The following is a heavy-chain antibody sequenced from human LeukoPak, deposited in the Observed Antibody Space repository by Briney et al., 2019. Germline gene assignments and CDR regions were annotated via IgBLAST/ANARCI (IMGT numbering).Heavy chain of an antibody. CDR2: IIPIFAST. CDR1: GYTFTSYD. J-gene: IGHJ4*02. D-gene: IGHD3-10*01. V-gene: IGHV1-69*13. CDR3: ARIQPNYYGSGSYACDY. Sequence: ASVKVSCKASGYTFTSYDINWVRQATGQGLEWMGGIIPIFASTKYAQKFQGRLTITADESTTTAYMELSSLRSDDTAVYYCARIQPNYYGSGSYACDYWGQGTLVTVSS.